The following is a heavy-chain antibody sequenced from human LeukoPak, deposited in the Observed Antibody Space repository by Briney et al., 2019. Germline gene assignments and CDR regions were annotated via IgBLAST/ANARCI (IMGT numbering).Heavy chain of an antibody. Sequence: SETLSLTCTVSGVSISSSNSYWGWIRQPPGKGLEWIGSIYYSGNTYYNASLKSQVSISIDTSKNQFSLKLSSVTAADTAVYYCARGGNCGGGTCYSDRGWFDPWGQGTLVTVSS. CDR3: ARGGNCGGGTCYSDRGWFDP. CDR1: GVSISSSNSY. CDR2: IYYSGNT. V-gene: IGHV4-39*07. J-gene: IGHJ5*02. D-gene: IGHD2-15*01.